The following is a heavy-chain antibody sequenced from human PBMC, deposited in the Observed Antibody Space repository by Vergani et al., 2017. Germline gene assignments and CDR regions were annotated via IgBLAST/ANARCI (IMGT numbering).Heavy chain of an antibody. CDR3: AKGVRNSGSYREY. J-gene: IGHJ4*02. CDR2: ISGSGGST. Sequence: EVQLLESGGGLVQPGGSLRLSCAASGFTFSSYAMSWVRQAPGKGLEWVSAISGSGGSTYYADSVKGRFTISKDNSKNTLYLQMNSLRAEDTAVYYCAKGVRNSGSYREYWGQGTLVTVSS. CDR1: GFTFSSYA. D-gene: IGHD1-26*01. V-gene: IGHV3-23*01.